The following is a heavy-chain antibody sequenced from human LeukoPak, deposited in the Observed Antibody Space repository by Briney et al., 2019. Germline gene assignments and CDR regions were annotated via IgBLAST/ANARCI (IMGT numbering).Heavy chain of an antibody. D-gene: IGHD3-10*01. Sequence: ASVKVSCKASGYTFTSYGISWVRQAPGQGLEWMGWISAYTGNTNYAQKLQGRVTMTTDTSTSTAYMELRSLRSDDTAVYYCARDGPYYGSGRGSAFDIWGQGTMVTVSS. CDR1: GYTFTSYG. CDR2: ISAYTGNT. J-gene: IGHJ3*02. V-gene: IGHV1-18*01. CDR3: ARDGPYYGSGRGSAFDI.